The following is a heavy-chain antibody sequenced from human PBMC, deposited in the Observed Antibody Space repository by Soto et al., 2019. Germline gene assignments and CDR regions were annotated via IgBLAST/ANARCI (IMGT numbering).Heavy chain of an antibody. CDR2: IYKDGTT. J-gene: IGHJ4*02. D-gene: IGHD3-10*01. Sequence: EVRLVESGGGLVQPGGSLRLSCAVSGFSVATDSMSWVRQAPGKGLEWISGIYKDGTTYHADSVKGRFTTSRDSFKNTLYLQMDHLGAEDTAVYHCTRDSSYYGSGRGVLDYWGQGTLVTVSS. CDR3: TRDSSYYGSGRGVLDY. V-gene: IGHV3-66*01. CDR1: GFSVATDS.